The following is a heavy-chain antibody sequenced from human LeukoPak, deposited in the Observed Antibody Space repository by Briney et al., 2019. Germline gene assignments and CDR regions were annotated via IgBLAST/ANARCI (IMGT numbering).Heavy chain of an antibody. V-gene: IGHV3-23*01. CDR1: EFSFRGYV. D-gene: IGHD2/OR15-2a*01. CDR3: VKVHLFLFDY. CDR2: ISGSGGST. Sequence: GGLRRLSHAASEFSFRGYVMSWLRPAPGKELEWVSAISGSGGSTYYADSVKGRFTISRDNSKNTLYLQMNSLSAEDTAVYYCVKVHLFLFDYWGQGTLVIVSS. J-gene: IGHJ4*02.